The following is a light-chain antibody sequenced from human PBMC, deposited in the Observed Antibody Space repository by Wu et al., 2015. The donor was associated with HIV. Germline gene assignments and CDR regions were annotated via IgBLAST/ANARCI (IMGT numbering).Light chain of an antibody. Sequence: EIVLTQSPGTLSLPPGERATLSCRASQTIINNYLAWYQQKPGQAPRILIYSASSRASGIPDRFSGSGSGTDFTLTISRLEPEDFAVYYCQQYTNSRPSYTFGQGTKLDIK. CDR3: QQYTNSRPSYT. CDR2: SAS. V-gene: IGKV3-20*01. CDR1: QTIINNY. J-gene: IGKJ2*01.